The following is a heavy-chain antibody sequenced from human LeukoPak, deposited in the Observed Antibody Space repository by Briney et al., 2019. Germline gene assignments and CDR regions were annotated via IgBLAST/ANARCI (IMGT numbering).Heavy chain of an antibody. J-gene: IGHJ4*02. Sequence: EASVKVSCKASGGTFSSYAISWVRQAPGQGLEWMGGIIPIFGTANYAQKFQGRVTITADESTSTAYMELSSLRSEDTAVYYCARSLGYSYGYGTADYWGQGTLVTVSS. D-gene: IGHD5-18*01. CDR3: ARSLGYSYGYGTADY. V-gene: IGHV1-69*13. CDR1: GGTFSSYA. CDR2: IIPIFGTA.